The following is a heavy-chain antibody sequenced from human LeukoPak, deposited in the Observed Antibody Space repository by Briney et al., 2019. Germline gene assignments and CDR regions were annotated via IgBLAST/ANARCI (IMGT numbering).Heavy chain of an antibody. Sequence: GGSLRLSCAASGFTVSSHYMSWVRQAPGKGLEWVSVIYSGGSTFYADSVKGRFTISRDNSKNTLYLQINSLRAEDTAVYYCAGLPRAYFDYWGQGTLVTVSS. J-gene: IGHJ4*02. CDR2: IYSGGST. CDR3: AGLPRAYFDY. CDR1: GFTVSSHY. V-gene: IGHV3-53*01.